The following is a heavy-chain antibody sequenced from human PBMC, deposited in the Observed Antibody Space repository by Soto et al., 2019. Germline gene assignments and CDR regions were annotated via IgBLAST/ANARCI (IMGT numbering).Heavy chain of an antibody. CDR3: ARDRLGCVDS. V-gene: IGHV3-74*01. CDR1: GFTFSSYW. CDR2: VANDGSST. D-gene: IGHD3-10*01. Sequence: EVQLVESGGGSVHPGGSLRLSCAASGFTFSSYWMHWVRQAPGKGLVWVSRVANDGSSTSIAESVKGRFTISRDNAKRTLYLQMNSLRAEDTAVYFCARDRLGCVDSWGLGTLVTVYS. J-gene: IGHJ4*02.